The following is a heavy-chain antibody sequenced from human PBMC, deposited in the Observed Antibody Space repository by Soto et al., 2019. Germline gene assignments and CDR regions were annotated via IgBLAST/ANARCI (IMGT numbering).Heavy chain of an antibody. D-gene: IGHD4-17*01. CDR3: AHLLDYGDYFSQRMFDY. J-gene: IGHJ4*02. CDR2: IYWDEDK. Sequence: QITLKESGPTLVKPTQPLTLTCTFSGFSLSTSGVGVGWIRQPPGKALEWLALIYWDEDKRYSPSLKSRHTITNDPYKTQVVLTMTTMDPMDTATYYCAHLLDYGDYFSQRMFDYWGKGTLVTVSS. CDR1: GFSLSTSGVG. V-gene: IGHV2-5*02.